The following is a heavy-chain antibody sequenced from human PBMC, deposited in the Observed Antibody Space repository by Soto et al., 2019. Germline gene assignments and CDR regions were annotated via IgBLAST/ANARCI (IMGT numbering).Heavy chain of an antibody. D-gene: IGHD5-18*01. CDR2: INPSGGST. Sequence: ASVKVSCKASGYTFTSYYMHWVRQAPGQGLEWMGIINPSGGSTSYAQKFQGRVTMTRDTSTSTVYMELSSLRSEDTAVYYCAREIKFNHDDISGIQLPNYYYYGMDVWGQGTTVTVSS. J-gene: IGHJ6*02. V-gene: IGHV1-46*01. CDR1: GYTFTSYY. CDR3: AREIKFNHDDISGIQLPNYYYYGMDV.